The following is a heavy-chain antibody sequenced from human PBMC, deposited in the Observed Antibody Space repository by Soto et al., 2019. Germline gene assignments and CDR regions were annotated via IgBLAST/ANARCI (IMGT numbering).Heavy chain of an antibody. Sequence: SETLSLTGTVSGGSISSSGYYWGWIRQPPGKGLEWIGSIYYIGSTYYNPSLKSRVTISVDTSKNQFSLKLSSVTAADTAVYYCARRNDFWSAYYFGYWGQGNLAPVSS. CDR1: GGSISSSGYY. CDR3: ARRNDFWSAYYFGY. V-gene: IGHV4-39*01. CDR2: IYYIGST. J-gene: IGHJ4*02. D-gene: IGHD3-3*01.